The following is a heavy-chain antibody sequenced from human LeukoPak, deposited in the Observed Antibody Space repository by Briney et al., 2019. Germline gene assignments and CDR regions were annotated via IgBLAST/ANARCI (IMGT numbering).Heavy chain of an antibody. Sequence: IINPSGGSTSYAQKFQGRVTMTRDTSTSTVYMELSSLRSEDTAVYYCARAGAIRNWFDPWGQGTLVTVSS. V-gene: IGHV1-46*01. CDR2: INPSGGST. D-gene: IGHD2-2*01. J-gene: IGHJ5*02. CDR3: ARAGAIRNWFDP.